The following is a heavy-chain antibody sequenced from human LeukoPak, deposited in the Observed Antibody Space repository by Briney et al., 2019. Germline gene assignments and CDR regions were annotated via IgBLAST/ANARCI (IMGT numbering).Heavy chain of an antibody. CDR1: DDSIRSSAYY. Sequence: SETLSLTCAVSDDSIRSSAYYWGWIRQPPGKGLEWIGYVYHGGSTRYNPSLKSRVTVLGDTSKNQFSLRLTSVTAADTAVYYCARSQYSTGLFDFWGQGTLVTVSS. CDR2: VYHGGST. V-gene: IGHV4-61*05. CDR3: ARSQYSTGLFDF. D-gene: IGHD6-25*01. J-gene: IGHJ4*02.